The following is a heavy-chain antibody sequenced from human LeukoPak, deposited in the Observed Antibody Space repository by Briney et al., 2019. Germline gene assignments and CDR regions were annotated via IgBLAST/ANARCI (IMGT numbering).Heavy chain of an antibody. CDR2: INHSGST. J-gene: IGHJ4*02. D-gene: IGHD3-10*01. Sequence: SETLSLTCAVYGGSFSGYYWSWIRQPPGKGLEWIGEINHSGSTNYNPSLKSRVTISVDTSKNQFSLKLSSVTAADTAVYYCARRLALWSGEDYWGQGTLVTVS. CDR1: GGSFSGYY. V-gene: IGHV4-34*01. CDR3: ARRLALWSGEDY.